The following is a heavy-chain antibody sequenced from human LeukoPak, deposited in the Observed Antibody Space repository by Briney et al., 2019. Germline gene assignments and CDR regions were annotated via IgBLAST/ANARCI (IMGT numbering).Heavy chain of an antibody. CDR3: ARRIYGGYVHYFDY. D-gene: IGHD5-12*01. V-gene: IGHV1-8*01. CDR1: GYTFTSYD. J-gene: IGHJ4*02. Sequence: ASVTVSCKASGYTFTSYDINWVRQATGQGLEWMGWMNPNSGNTGYAQKFQGRVTMTRNTSKSTAYMELSSLRSEDTAVYYCARRIYGGYVHYFDYGGQGTLVTVSS. CDR2: MNPNSGNT.